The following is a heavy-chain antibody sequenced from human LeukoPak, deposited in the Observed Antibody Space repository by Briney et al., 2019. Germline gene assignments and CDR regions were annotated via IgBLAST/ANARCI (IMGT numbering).Heavy chain of an antibody. CDR1: GGSINSYY. D-gene: IGHD3-10*01. CDR2: IYDSGST. J-gene: IGHJ6*03. CDR3: AKGGRVGGGITMIRGVRNFYYYMDV. V-gene: IGHV4-59*01. Sequence: SQTLSLTCTVSGGSINSYYWSWIRQPPGKGLEWIGYIYDSGSTNYNPSLKSRVTISVDTSKNQFSLKLSSVTAADTAVYYCAKGGRVGGGITMIRGVRNFYYYMDVWGKGTTVIISS.